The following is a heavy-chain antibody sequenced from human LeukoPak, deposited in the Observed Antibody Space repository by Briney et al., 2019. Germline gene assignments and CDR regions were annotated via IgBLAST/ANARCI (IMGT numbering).Heavy chain of an antibody. D-gene: IGHD6-13*01. J-gene: IGHJ6*03. Sequence: PSETLSLTCTVSGGSISSGGYYWSWIRQHPGKGLEWIGYIYYSGSTYYNPSLKSRVTISVDTSKNQFSLKLSSVTAADTAVYYCARDLLGYSSSWEYYYYYMDVWGKGTTVTVSS. CDR3: ARDLLGYSSSWEYYYYYMDV. CDR1: GGSISSGGYY. CDR2: IYYSGST. V-gene: IGHV4-31*03.